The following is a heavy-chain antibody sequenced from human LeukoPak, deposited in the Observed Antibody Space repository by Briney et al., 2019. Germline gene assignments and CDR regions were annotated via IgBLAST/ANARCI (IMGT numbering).Heavy chain of an antibody. CDR2: INPNSGGT. J-gene: IGHJ4*02. V-gene: IGHV1-2*04. D-gene: IGHD3-10*01. Sequence: GASVNVSCKASGYTFTGYYMHWVRQAPGQGLEWVGWINPNSGGTNYAQKFQGWVTMTRDTSISTAYMELSRLRSDDTAVYYCARGDGESLHFDYWGQGTLVTVSS. CDR3: ARGDGESLHFDY. CDR1: GYTFTGYY.